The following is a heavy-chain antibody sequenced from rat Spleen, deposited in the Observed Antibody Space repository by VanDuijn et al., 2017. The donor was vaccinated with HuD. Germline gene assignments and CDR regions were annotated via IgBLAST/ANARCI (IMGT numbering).Heavy chain of an antibody. V-gene: IGHV5S13*01. Sequence: EVQLVESGGGLVQPGRSLKLSCAASGFTFSNYDMDWVRQAPTKGLEWIASIRTGVGNTSYRDSVKGRFTISRDNAKNTQYLQMDSLRSEDTATYCCTTRIITRAVPDYWGQGVMVTVSS. CDR1: GFTFSNYD. D-gene: IGHD1-2*01. J-gene: IGHJ2*01. CDR3: TTRIITRAVPDY. CDR2: IRTGVGNT.